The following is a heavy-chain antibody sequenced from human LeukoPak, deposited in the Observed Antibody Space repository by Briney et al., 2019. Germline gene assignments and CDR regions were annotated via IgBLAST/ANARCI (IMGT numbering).Heavy chain of an antibody. CDR2: IYYSGST. CDR3: ARPQVPLYYDISPHDAFDI. D-gene: IGHD3-9*01. CDR1: GGSISNKY. Sequence: SETLSLTCTVSGGSISNKYWSWIRQPPGKGLEWIGYIYYSGSTNYNPSLKSRVTISVDTSKNQFSLKLSSVTAADTAVYYCARPQVPLYYDISPHDAFDIWGQGTMVTVSS. J-gene: IGHJ3*02. V-gene: IGHV4-59*12.